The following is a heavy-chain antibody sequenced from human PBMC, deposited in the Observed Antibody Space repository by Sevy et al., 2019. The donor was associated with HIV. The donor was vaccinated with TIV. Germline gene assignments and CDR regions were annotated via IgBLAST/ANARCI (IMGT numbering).Heavy chain of an antibody. J-gene: IGHJ4*02. Sequence: GGSLRLSRAASGFTFSNYDMHWVRQAPGKGLDWVAVISHDERYKNYAESVKVRFTISRDNFKNTLFLQMDSLRPEDTAVYFCARLVSCGGDCYYLDSWGQGVLVTVSS. CDR3: ARLVSCGGDCYYLDS. CDR1: GFTFSNYD. CDR2: ISHDERYK. V-gene: IGHV3-30*04. D-gene: IGHD2-21*02.